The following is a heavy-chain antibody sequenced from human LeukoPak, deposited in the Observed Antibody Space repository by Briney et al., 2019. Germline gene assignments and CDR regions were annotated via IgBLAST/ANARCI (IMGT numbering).Heavy chain of an antibody. CDR2: ISAYNGNT. CDR1: GYTFISYG. D-gene: IGHD6-6*01. V-gene: IGHV1-18*01. Sequence: ASVKVSCKPSGYTFISYGISWVRQAPGQGLEWMGWISAYNGNTNYAQKLQGRVTMTTDTSTSTAYMELRGLRSDDTAVYYCARTAGRTFDYWGQGTLVTVSS. J-gene: IGHJ4*02. CDR3: ARTAGRTFDY.